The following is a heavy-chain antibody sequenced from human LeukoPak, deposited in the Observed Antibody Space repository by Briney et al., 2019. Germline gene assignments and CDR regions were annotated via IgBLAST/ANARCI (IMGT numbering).Heavy chain of an antibody. D-gene: IGHD1-14*01. Sequence: PGGSLRLSCTASGFTFSSHYMSWVRQAPGKGLEWVANIKQDGRDKYFVDSVKGRFTISRDNAKNTLYLQMNSLRVEDTAVYYCVRKFATGDWGQGTLVTVSS. J-gene: IGHJ4*02. CDR2: IKQDGRDK. V-gene: IGHV3-7*01. CDR3: VRKFATGD. CDR1: GFTFSSHY.